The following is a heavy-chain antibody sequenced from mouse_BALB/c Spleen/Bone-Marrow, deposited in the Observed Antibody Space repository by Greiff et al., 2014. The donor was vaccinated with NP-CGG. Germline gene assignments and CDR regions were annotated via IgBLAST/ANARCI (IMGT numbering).Heavy chain of an antibody. V-gene: IGHV1-76*01. CDR3: ARTVNPAMDY. CDR1: GYIFTSYW. Sequence: VMLVESGAELVRPGASVKLSCKASGYIFTSYWIHWVKQRSGQGLEWIARTYPGTGSTYYNEKFKGKATLTADKSSSTAYMQLSSLKSEDSAVYSCARTVNPAMDYWGQGTSVTVSS. CDR2: TYPGTGST. J-gene: IGHJ4*01.